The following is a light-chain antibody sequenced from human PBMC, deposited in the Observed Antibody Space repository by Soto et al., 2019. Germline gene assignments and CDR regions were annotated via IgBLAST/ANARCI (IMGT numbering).Light chain of an antibody. J-gene: IGLJ3*02. V-gene: IGLV2-14*03. Sequence: QSALTQPASVSGSPGQSITISCTGTSSDVGGYNYVSWYQQHPGIAPKHIIYDVSNRPSGVSNRFSGSKSGNTASLTISGLQSEDEADYYCSSYTSVNPFFHVLFGGGTQLTV. CDR1: SSDVGGYNY. CDR2: DVS. CDR3: SSYTSVNPFFHVL.